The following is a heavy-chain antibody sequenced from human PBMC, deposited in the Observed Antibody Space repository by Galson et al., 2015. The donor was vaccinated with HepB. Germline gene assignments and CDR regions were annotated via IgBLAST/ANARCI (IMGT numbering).Heavy chain of an antibody. Sequence: QSGAEVKKPGESLRISCKGSGYSFTSYWISWVRQMPGKGLEWMGRIDPSDSYTNYSPSFQGHVTISADKSISTAYLQWSSLKASDTAMYYCARQWGCCSSTSCYGPDYWGQGTLVTVSS. J-gene: IGHJ4*02. CDR1: GYSFTSYW. CDR3: ARQWGCCSSTSCYGPDY. D-gene: IGHD2-2*01. V-gene: IGHV5-10-1*01. CDR2: IDPSDSYT.